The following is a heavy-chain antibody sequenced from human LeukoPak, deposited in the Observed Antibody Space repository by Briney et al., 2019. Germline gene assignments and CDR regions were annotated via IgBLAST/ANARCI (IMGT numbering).Heavy chain of an antibody. V-gene: IGHV3-30*02. Sequence: GGSLRLSCAASGFIFSSYGMHWVRQAPDKGLEWVAFIRYDGSRKYYADSVKGRFTISRDNSKNTLYLQMNSLRAEDTAVYYCAKERWDILGHYYFDYWGQGTLVTVSS. CDR1: GFIFSSYG. CDR2: IRYDGSRK. CDR3: AKERWDILGHYYFDY. D-gene: IGHD5-12*01. J-gene: IGHJ4*02.